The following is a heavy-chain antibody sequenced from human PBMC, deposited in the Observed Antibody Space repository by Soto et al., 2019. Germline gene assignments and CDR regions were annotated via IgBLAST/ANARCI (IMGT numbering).Heavy chain of an antibody. V-gene: IGHV3-66*01. CDR1: GFTVSSNY. D-gene: IGHD3-10*01. Sequence: EVQLVESGGGLVQPGGSLRLSCAASGFTVSSNYMSWVRQAPGKGLEWVSVIYSGGSTYYADSVKDRFTISRDNSKNTLYLQMSSRRAEDTAVYYCARDMVRGMDVWGQGTTVTVSS. CDR3: ARDMVRGMDV. CDR2: IYSGGST. J-gene: IGHJ6*02.